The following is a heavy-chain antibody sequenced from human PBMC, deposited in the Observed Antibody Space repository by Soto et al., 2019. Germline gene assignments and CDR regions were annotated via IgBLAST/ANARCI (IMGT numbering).Heavy chain of an antibody. D-gene: IGHD2-2*01. CDR2: INTYNGNT. CDR1: GYTFSDYG. J-gene: IGHJ4*02. Sequence: QVHLVQSEGEVKKPGASVKVSCKTSGYTFSDYGVSWVRQAPGQGLEWMGWINTYNGNTKYEHKFQGRVTLTTDASTRTVFLDLTSLKFDDAAVYYCARGFIPENYWGQGTRVTVSS. V-gene: IGHV1-18*01. CDR3: ARGFIPENY.